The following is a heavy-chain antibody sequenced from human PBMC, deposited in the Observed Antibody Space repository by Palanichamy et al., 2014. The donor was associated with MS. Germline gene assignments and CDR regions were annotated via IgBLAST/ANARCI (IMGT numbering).Heavy chain of an antibody. V-gene: IGHV5-51*01. J-gene: IGHJ4*02. CDR1: GHNFATYW. CDR3: ATYYGARWYFDY. CDR2: IYPGDFDT. Sequence: VQLAQSGAEIKKPGESLKISCKTAGHNFATYWVAWVRQMPGKGLEWIGVIYPGDFDTEYSSSFQGQVTISADRSINTVYLQWDSLKASDTATYYCATYYGARWYFDYWGQGTQVTVSS. D-gene: IGHD4/OR15-4a*01.